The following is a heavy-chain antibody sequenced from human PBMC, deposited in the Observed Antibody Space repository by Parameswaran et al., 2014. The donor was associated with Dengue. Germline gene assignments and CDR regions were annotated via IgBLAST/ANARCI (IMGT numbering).Heavy chain of an antibody. CDR3: ARIRHYDILTGYDAFDI. J-gene: IGHJ3*02. D-gene: IGHD3-9*01. CDR2: IDWDDDK. V-gene: IGHV2-70*11. Sequence: VRQAPGKALEWLARIDWDDDKYYSTSLKTRLTISKDTSKNQVVLTMTNMDPVDTATYYCARIRHYDILTGYDAFDIWGQGTMVTVSS.